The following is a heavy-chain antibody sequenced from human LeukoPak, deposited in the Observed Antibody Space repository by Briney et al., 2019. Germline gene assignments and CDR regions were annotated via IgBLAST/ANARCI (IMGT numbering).Heavy chain of an antibody. J-gene: IGHJ5*02. CDR1: GFTFSSYG. D-gene: IGHD3-10*01. CDR2: IRYDGSNK. Sequence: GGSLRLSCAASGFTFSSYGMHWVRQAPGKGLEWVAFIRYDGSNKYYADSVKGRFTISRDNSKNTLYPQMNSLRAEDTAVYYCAKDPGWFGELFDNWFDPWGQGTLVTVSS. V-gene: IGHV3-30*02. CDR3: AKDPGWFGELFDNWFDP.